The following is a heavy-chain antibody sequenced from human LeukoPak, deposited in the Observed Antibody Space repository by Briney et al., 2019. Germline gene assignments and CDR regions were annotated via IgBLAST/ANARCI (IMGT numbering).Heavy chain of an antibody. CDR2: ISSSSSYI. Sequence: GSLRLSCAASGFTFSSYSMNWVRQAPGKGLEWVSSISSSSSYIYYADSVKGRFTISRDNAKNSLYLQMNSLRAEDTAVYYCARDRFTVVTKAFDIWGQGTMVTVSS. V-gene: IGHV3-21*01. CDR3: ARDRFTVVTKAFDI. CDR1: GFTFSSYS. D-gene: IGHD4-23*01. J-gene: IGHJ3*02.